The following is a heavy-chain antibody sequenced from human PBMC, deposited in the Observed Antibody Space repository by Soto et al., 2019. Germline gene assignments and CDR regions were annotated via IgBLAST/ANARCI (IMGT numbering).Heavy chain of an antibody. CDR3: ARDSASKASIAAAGEFDY. CDR2: IWYDGSNK. J-gene: IGHJ4*02. Sequence: QLGGSLRLSCAASGFTFSSYGMHWVRQAPGKGLEWVAVIWYDGSNKYYADSVKGRFTISRDNSKNTLYLQMNSLRAEDTAVYYCARDSASKASIAAAGEFDYWGQGTLVTVCS. CDR1: GFTFSSYG. V-gene: IGHV3-33*01. D-gene: IGHD6-13*01.